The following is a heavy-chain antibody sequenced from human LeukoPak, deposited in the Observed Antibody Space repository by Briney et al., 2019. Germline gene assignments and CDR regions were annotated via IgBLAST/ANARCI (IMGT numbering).Heavy chain of an antibody. CDR1: GFTFSSYA. CDR2: ISGSGGST. CDR3: AKDAVPLAAADSYYYYYGMDV. V-gene: IGHV3-23*01. D-gene: IGHD6-13*01. J-gene: IGHJ6*02. Sequence: GGSLRLSCAASGFTFSSYAMSWVRQAPGKGLEWVSAISGSGGSTYYADSVKGRFTISRDNSKNTLYLQMNSLRAEDTAVYYCAKDAVPLAAADSYYYYYGMDVWGQGTTVTVSS.